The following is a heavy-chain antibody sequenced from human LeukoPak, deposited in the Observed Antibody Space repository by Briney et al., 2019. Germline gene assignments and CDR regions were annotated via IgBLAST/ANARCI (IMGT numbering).Heavy chain of an antibody. J-gene: IGHJ4*02. V-gene: IGHV3-9*03. CDR1: GFTFDDYA. Sequence: GGSLRLSCAASGFTFDDYAMHWVRQAPGKGLEWVSGISWNSGSIGYADSVKGRFTISRDNAKNSLYLQMNSLRAEDMALYYCAKDTSAVSPYYYGSGSYFDYWGQGTLVTVSS. CDR3: AKDTSAVSPYYYGSGSYFDY. D-gene: IGHD3-10*01. CDR2: ISWNSGSI.